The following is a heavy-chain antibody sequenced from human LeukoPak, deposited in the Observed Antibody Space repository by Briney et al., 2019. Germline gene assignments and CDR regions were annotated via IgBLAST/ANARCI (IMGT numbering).Heavy chain of an antibody. CDR1: GFTFSSYS. J-gene: IGHJ4*02. Sequence: KPGGSLRLSCAASGFTFSSYSMNWVRQAPGKGLEWVSSISSSSSYIYYADSVKGRFTISRDNAKNSLYLQMNSLRAEDTAVYYCARVSLAAAAGPEIDYWGQGTLVTVSS. CDR2: ISSSSSYI. CDR3: ARVSLAAAAGPEIDY. D-gene: IGHD6-13*01. V-gene: IGHV3-21*01.